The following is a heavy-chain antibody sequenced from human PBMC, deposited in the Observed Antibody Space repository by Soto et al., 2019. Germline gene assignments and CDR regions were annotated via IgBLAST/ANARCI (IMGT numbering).Heavy chain of an antibody. V-gene: IGHV6-1*01. CDR3: AREVPPSMSSGAGSPWYGPRHAIAY. D-gene: IGHD6-13*01. Sequence: SQTLSLTCAISGDSVSSNSAAWNWIRQSPSRGLEWLGRTYYRSKWYNDYAVSVKIRITINPDTSKNQFSLQLNSVTPEDTAVYYLAREVPPSMSSGAGSPWYGPRHAIAYWVQGTLVTVSS. J-gene: IGHJ4*02. CDR2: TYYRSKWYN. CDR1: GDSVSSNSAA.